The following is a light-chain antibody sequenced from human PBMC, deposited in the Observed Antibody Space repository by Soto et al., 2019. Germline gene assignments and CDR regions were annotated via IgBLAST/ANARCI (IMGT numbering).Light chain of an antibody. CDR1: QSISSW. J-gene: IGKJ1*01. V-gene: IGKV1-5*01. Sequence: DIQMTQSPSTLSASVGDRVSITCRASQSISSWLAWYQQKPGKAPKLLIYDASSLESGVPSRFSGGGSGTEFTLTISSLQPDDFATYYCQQYNSYSWTFGQGTKVESK. CDR3: QQYNSYSWT. CDR2: DAS.